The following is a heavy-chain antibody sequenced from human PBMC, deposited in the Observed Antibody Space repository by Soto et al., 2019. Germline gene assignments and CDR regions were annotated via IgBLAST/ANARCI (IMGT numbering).Heavy chain of an antibody. J-gene: IGHJ4*02. V-gene: IGHV1-24*01. CDR3: ARADLFNVDTAMVVDY. D-gene: IGHD5-18*01. Sequence: ASVKVSCKVSGYTLTELSMHWVRQAPGKGLEWMGGFDPEDGETIYAQKFQGRVTMTADTSTNTAYMELRSLRSDDTAVYYCARADLFNVDTAMVVDYWGQGTLVTVSS. CDR1: GYTLTELS. CDR2: FDPEDGET.